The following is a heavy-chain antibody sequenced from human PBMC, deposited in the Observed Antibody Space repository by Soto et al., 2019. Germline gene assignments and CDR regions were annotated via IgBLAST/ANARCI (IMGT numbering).Heavy chain of an antibody. CDR3: AKDGLRYFDWLLLYFDY. CDR1: GFTFSSYA. CDR2: ISGSGGST. J-gene: IGHJ4*02. V-gene: IGHV3-23*01. D-gene: IGHD3-9*01. Sequence: GGSLRLSCAASGFTFSSYAMSWVRQAPGEGLEWVSAISGSGGSTYYADSVKGRFTISRDNSKNTLYLQMNSLRAEDTAVYYCAKDGLRYFDWLLLYFDYWGQGTLVTVSS.